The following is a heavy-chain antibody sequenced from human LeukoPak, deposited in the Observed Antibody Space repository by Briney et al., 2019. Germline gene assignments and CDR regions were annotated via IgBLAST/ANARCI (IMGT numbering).Heavy chain of an antibody. D-gene: IGHD5-18*01. CDR1: GFTVSSNY. Sequence: PGGSLRLSCAASGFTVSSNYMSWVRQAPGKGLEWVSVIYSGGSTYYADSVKGRFTISRDNSKNTLYLQMNSLRAEDTAVYYCAKLNVDTAASSDYWGQGTLVTVSS. CDR3: AKLNVDTAASSDY. CDR2: IYSGGST. V-gene: IGHV3-53*01. J-gene: IGHJ4*02.